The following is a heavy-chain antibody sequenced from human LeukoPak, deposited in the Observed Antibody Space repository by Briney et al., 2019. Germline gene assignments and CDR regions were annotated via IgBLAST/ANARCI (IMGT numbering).Heavy chain of an antibody. CDR3: ARVSPNLNYYDSRDAFDI. CDR1: GGSISSSSYY. V-gene: IGHV4-39*07. J-gene: IGHJ3*02. Sequence: SETLSLTCTVSGGSISSSSYYWGWIRQPPGKGLEWIGSIYYSGSTYYNPSLKSRVTISVDTSKNQFSLKLSSVTAADTAVYYCARVSPNLNYYDSRDAFDIWGQGTMVTVSS. CDR2: IYYSGST. D-gene: IGHD3-22*01.